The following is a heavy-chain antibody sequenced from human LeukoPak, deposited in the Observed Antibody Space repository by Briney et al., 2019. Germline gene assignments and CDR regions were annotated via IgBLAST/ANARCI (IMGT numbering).Heavy chain of an antibody. Sequence: PGGSLRLSCAASGFTFSSYAMSWVRQAPGKGLEWVSAISGSGGSTYYADSVKGRFTTSRDNSKNTLYLQMNSLRAEDTAVYYCAKDEGYSGSYYDFDYWGQGTLVTVSS. D-gene: IGHD1-26*01. CDR1: GFTFSSYA. CDR2: ISGSGGST. V-gene: IGHV3-23*01. J-gene: IGHJ4*02. CDR3: AKDEGYSGSYYDFDY.